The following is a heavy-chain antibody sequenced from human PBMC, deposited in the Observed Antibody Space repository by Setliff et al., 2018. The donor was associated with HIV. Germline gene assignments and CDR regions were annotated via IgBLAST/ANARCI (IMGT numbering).Heavy chain of an antibody. CDR1: GFTFSSYW. CDR2: IKEEGSEK. V-gene: IGHV3-7*03. CDR3: ASDLAY. Sequence: GGSLRLSCAASGFTFSSYWVSWVRQAPGKGLEWVANIKEEGSEKYYVDSVKGRFTSSIENAQNSLYLQMSSLKVEDTAVYYCASDLAYWGQGTLVTVSS. J-gene: IGHJ4*02.